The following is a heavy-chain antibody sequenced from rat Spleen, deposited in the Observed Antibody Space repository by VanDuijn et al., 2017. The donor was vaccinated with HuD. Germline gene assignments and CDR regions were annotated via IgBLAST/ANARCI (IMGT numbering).Heavy chain of an antibody. V-gene: IGHV2-43*01. D-gene: IGHD1-8*01. CDR2: MWTGGST. CDR3: ARSGDYSNYGVRDA. J-gene: IGHJ4*01. CDR1: GFSLTSYH. Sequence: QVQLKESGHGPVQPSQTLSLTCTVSGFSLTSYHVSWVRKPPGKGLEWMGVMWTGGSTAYNSLLKSRLSISRDTSKSQVFLKMNSLQPEDTATYYWARSGDYSNYGVRDAWGQGASVTVSS.